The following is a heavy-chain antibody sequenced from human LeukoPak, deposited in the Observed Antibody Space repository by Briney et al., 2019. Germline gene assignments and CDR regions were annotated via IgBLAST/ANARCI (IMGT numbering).Heavy chain of an antibody. CDR2: KYYSGSA. Sequence: SETLSLTCSVSGVSISDGRYYWTWLRQHPGKGLEWIGYKYYSGSAKYNPSLKSRLTISVDPSKNQFSLQLRSVTAADTAMYYCATPYCSGISCLDVFNTWGQGTMVTVSS. D-gene: IGHD2-15*01. CDR1: GVSISDGRYY. V-gene: IGHV4-31*03. CDR3: ATPYCSGISCLDVFNT. J-gene: IGHJ3*01.